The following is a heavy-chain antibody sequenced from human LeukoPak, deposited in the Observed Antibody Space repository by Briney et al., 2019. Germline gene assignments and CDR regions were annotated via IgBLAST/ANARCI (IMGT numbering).Heavy chain of an antibody. CDR1: GFTVNSNF. Sequence: GGSLRLSCAASGFTVNSNFMSWVRQAPGKGLEWVSVIYSSGSTYYADSVRGRFTISRDNSKNTLYLQMNSLRADDTAVYYCARSPPRYDTRFFDYWGQGTLVTVSS. V-gene: IGHV3-53*01. J-gene: IGHJ4*02. CDR2: IYSSGST. D-gene: IGHD3-22*01. CDR3: ARSPPRYDTRFFDY.